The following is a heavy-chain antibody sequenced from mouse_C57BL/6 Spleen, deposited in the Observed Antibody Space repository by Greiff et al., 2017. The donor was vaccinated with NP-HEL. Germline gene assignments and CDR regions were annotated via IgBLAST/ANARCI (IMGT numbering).Heavy chain of an antibody. D-gene: IGHD2-5*01. CDR1: GYTFTSYW. CDR3: ARSEVYSNYWYFDV. Sequence: QVQLQQPGAELVKPGASVKMSCKASGYTFTSYWITGVKQRPGQGLEWIGDIYPGSGSTNYNEKFKSKATLTVDTSSSTAYMQLSSLTSEDSAVYYCARSEVYSNYWYFDVWGTGTTVTVSS. CDR2: IYPGSGST. V-gene: IGHV1-55*01. J-gene: IGHJ1*03.